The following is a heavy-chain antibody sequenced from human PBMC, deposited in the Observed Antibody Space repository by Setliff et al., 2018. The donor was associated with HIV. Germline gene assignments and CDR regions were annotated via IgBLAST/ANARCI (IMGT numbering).Heavy chain of an antibody. CDR3: ARVRVGATPLDY. CDR1: GYTFPNYG. J-gene: IGHJ4*02. Sequence: ASVNVSCKASGYTFPNYGITWVRQAPGQGLEWMGWISAYTANTNYAQNLQGRVTLTTDTSTSTAYMELRSLRSDDTAVYYCARVRVGATPLDYWGQGTLVTVSS. D-gene: IGHD1-26*01. V-gene: IGHV1-18*01. CDR2: ISAYTANT.